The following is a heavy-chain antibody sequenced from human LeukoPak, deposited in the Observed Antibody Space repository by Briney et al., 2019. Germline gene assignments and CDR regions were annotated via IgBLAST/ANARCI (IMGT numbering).Heavy chain of an antibody. V-gene: IGHV3-30-3*01. J-gene: IGHJ4*02. CDR1: KFSFSDYS. CDR3: ARVSSSSWWALDY. CDR2: ISYDETNK. Sequence: GGSLRLSCAASKFSFSDYSMHWVRQAPGKGLEWVTVISYDETNKYYADSVKGRFTVSRDNSRNTLYLQMNSLRAEDTAVYYCARVSSSSWWALDYWGQGTLVTVPS. D-gene: IGHD6-13*01.